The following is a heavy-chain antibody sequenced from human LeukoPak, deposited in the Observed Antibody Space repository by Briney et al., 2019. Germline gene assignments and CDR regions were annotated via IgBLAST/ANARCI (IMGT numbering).Heavy chain of an antibody. D-gene: IGHD5-24*01. CDR3: AKGELEMATITGSDN. Sequence: GGSLRLSCAASGFTFSSYAMSWVRQAPGKGLEWVSGISGSGGSTYYGDSVKGRFTISRDNSKNTLYLQMNNLRAEDTAVYYCAKGELEMATITGSDNWGQGTLVTVSS. CDR1: GFTFSSYA. CDR2: ISGSGGST. J-gene: IGHJ4*02. V-gene: IGHV3-23*01.